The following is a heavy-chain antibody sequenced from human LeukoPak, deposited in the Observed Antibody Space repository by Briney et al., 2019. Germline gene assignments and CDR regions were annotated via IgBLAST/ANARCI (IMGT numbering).Heavy chain of an antibody. V-gene: IGHV3-53*01. D-gene: IGHD3-10*01. CDR2: IYSGGST. J-gene: IGHJ4*02. CDR1: GFTVSSNY. Sequence: GGSLRLSCAASGFTVSSNYMSWVRQAPGKGLEWVSVIYSGGSTYYADSVKGRFTISRDNSKNTLYLQMNSLRAEDTAVYYCARAWGRGLGYYFDYWGQGTLVTVSS. CDR3: ARAWGRGLGYYFDY.